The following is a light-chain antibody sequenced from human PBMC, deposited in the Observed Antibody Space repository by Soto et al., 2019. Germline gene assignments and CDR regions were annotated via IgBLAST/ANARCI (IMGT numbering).Light chain of an antibody. Sequence: ALQLTQSPSSLSASVGDRVTITCRASQDISSALAWYQQKPGKSPNLLIYDVSSLESGVPSRFSGSGSGTDFTLTISSLQPEDFATYYCQQFNTYPALTFGGGTKVEIK. CDR3: QQFNTYPALT. V-gene: IGKV1-13*02. J-gene: IGKJ4*01. CDR1: QDISSA. CDR2: DVS.